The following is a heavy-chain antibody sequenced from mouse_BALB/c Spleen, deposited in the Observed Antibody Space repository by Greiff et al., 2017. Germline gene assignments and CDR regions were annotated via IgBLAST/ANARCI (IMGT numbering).Heavy chain of an antibody. V-gene: IGHV14-4*02. Sequence: VQLQQSGAELVRSGASVKLSCTASGFNIKDYYMHWVKQRPEQGLEWIGWIDPENGDTEYAPKFQGKATMTADTSSNTAYLQLSSLTTEDTAVYYCNAWTYYGSSGFDYWGQGTLVTVSA. CDR1: GFNIKDYY. CDR3: NAWTYYGSSGFDY. J-gene: IGHJ3*01. D-gene: IGHD1-1*01. CDR2: IDPENGDT.